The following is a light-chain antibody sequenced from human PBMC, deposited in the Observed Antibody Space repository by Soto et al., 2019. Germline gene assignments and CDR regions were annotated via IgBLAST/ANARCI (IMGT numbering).Light chain of an antibody. CDR3: QQYGDSPRT. V-gene: IGKV3-20*01. CDR1: QSVSSSY. J-gene: IGKJ1*01. CDR2: GSS. Sequence: EVVLTQSPGPLSFSPGERATLSCRASQSVSSSYLAWYQQKPGQAPRLLIYGSSTRATGIPDRFSGSGSGTDFTLTISRLEPEDFAGYYCQQYGDSPRTFGQGTKVDIK.